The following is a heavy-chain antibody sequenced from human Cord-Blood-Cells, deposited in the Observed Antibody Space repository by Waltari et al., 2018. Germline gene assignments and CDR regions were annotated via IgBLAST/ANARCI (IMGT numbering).Heavy chain of an antibody. CDR3: ARDGRSGSYSDY. CDR2: IKQDGSEK. Sequence: EVQLVESGGGLVQPGGSLRLSCAASGFTFSSYWKRWVRRAPGKGLEWVANIKQDGSEKYYVDSVKGRFTISRDNAKNSLYLQMNSLRAEDTAVYYCARDGRSGSYSDYWGQGTLVTVSS. D-gene: IGHD1-26*01. CDR1: GFTFSSYW. V-gene: IGHV3-7*01. J-gene: IGHJ4*02.